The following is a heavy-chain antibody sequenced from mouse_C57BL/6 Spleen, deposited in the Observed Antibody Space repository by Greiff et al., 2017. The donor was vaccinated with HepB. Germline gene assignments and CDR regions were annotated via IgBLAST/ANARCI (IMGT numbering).Heavy chain of an antibody. CDR3: TRRFAY. CDR1: GYTFTDYE. CDR2: IDPETGGT. V-gene: IGHV1-15*01. J-gene: IGHJ3*01. Sequence: VQLQQSGAELVRPGASVTLSCKASGYTFTDYEMHWVKQTPVHGLEWIGAIDPETGGTAYKQKFKGKAILTADKSSSTAYMELRSLTSEDSAVYYCTRRFAYWGQGPLVTVSA.